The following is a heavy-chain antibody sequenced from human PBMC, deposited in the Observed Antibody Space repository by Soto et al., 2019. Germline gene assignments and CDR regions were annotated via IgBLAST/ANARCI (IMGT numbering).Heavy chain of an antibody. Sequence: GESLKISCAASGFTFSSYSMNWVRQAPGKGLEWVSYISSSSSTIYYADSVKGRFTISRDNAKNSLYLQMNSLRDEDTAVYYCAREIYCSSTSCPPIDYYYYGMDVWGQGTTVTVSS. CDR2: ISSSSSTI. CDR1: GFTFSSYS. CDR3: AREIYCSSTSCPPIDYYYYGMDV. D-gene: IGHD2-2*01. J-gene: IGHJ6*02. V-gene: IGHV3-48*02.